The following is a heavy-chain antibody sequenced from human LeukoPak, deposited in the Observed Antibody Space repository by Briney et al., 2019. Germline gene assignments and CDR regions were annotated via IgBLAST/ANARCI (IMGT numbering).Heavy chain of an antibody. CDR3: TGHHQAYSRTY. CDR1: GFTFSSYW. J-gene: IGHJ4*02. Sequence: GGSLRLSCAGSGFTFSSYWMHWVRQAPGKGLVWVSRISTDASSTTYADSVKGRFTISRDNAKDTLYLQMNSLRAEDTAVYYCTGHHQAYSRTYWGQGILVTVSS. V-gene: IGHV3-74*01. CDR2: ISTDASST. D-gene: IGHD4-11*01.